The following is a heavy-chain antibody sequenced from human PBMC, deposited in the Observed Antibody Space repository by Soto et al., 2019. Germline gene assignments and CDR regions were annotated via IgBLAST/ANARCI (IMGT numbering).Heavy chain of an antibody. CDR3: IICRAFGD. Sequence: EVQLVESGGGLVQPGGSLRLSCTVSGFTFNHYWMNWVRQAPGKGLEWLANIRQDGSDKYYVDSVKGRFTISRDNAKNSLYLQMNSLRAEDTAVYYWIICRAFGDWCQGTLVTVSS. J-gene: IGHJ4*02. D-gene: IGHD3-3*02. CDR1: GFTFNHYW. CDR2: IRQDGSDK. V-gene: IGHV3-7*01.